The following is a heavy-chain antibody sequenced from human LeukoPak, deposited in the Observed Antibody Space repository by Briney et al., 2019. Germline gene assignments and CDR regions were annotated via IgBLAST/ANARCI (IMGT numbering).Heavy chain of an antibody. Sequence: PGGSLRLSCAASGFTFSSYSMNWVRQAPGKGLEWVSSVSSSSSYIYYADSVKGRFTFSRDNAKNSLYLQMNSLRAEDTAVYYCARESVTAYYYYGMDVWGQGTTVTVSS. CDR2: VSSSSSYI. V-gene: IGHV3-21*01. CDR1: GFTFSSYS. J-gene: IGHJ6*02. CDR3: ARESVTAYYYYGMDV. D-gene: IGHD1-14*01.